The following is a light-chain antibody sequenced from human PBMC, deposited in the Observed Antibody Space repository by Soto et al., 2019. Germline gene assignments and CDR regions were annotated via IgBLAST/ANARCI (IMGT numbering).Light chain of an antibody. J-gene: IGKJ4*01. V-gene: IGKV3-20*01. CDR1: QSVRSNY. CDR3: LQYGSSPLT. Sequence: EIVLTQSPDTLPLSPGERTTLSCRASQSVRSNYLAWYQQKPGQAPRFLNYDASSRATGIPDRFSGSGSGTDFTLTISSLEPEDFAVYYCLQYGSSPLTLVGGTKVEIK. CDR2: DAS.